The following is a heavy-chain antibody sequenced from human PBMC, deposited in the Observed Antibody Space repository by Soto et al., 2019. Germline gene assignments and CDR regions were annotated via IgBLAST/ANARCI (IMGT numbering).Heavy chain of an antibody. CDR1: GFTFDDYA. V-gene: IGHV3-9*01. J-gene: IGHJ3*02. CDR3: AKDREMATNFFDI. CDR2: ISWNSGSI. D-gene: IGHD5-12*01. Sequence: GGSLRLSCAASGFTFDDYAMHWVRQAPGKGLEWVSGISWNSGSIGYADSVKGRFTISRDNAKNSLYLQMNSLRAEDTALYYCAKDREMATNFFDIWGQGTMVTVSS.